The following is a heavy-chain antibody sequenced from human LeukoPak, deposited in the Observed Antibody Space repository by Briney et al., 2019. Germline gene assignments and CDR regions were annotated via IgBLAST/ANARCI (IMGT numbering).Heavy chain of an antibody. Sequence: GASVKVSCKASGYTFTTYDINWVRQATGQGPEWMGWMNPNSGNTGYAQKFQGRVTMTRNTSISTAYMELSSLRFEDTAVYYCARGHRYSYGSGSSCFDYWGLGTLVTVSS. CDR3: ARGHRYSYGSGSSCFDY. CDR1: GYTFTTYD. CDR2: MNPNSGNT. D-gene: IGHD3-10*01. V-gene: IGHV1-8*01. J-gene: IGHJ4*02.